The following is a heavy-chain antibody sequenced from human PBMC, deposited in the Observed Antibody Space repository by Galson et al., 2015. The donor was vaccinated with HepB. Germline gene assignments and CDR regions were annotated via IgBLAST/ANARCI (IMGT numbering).Heavy chain of an antibody. CDR2: INPNSGGT. CDR1: GYTFTGYY. D-gene: IGHD6-19*01. Sequence: SVKVSCKASGYTFTGYYMHWVRQAPGQGLEWMGRINPNSGGTNYAQKFQGRVTMTRDTSISTACMELSRLRSDDTTVYYCARDSGSGWFSHFDYWGQGTLVTVSS. J-gene: IGHJ4*02. CDR3: ARDSGSGWFSHFDY. V-gene: IGHV1-2*06.